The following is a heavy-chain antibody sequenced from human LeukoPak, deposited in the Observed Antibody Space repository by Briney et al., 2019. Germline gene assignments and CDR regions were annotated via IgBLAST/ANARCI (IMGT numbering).Heavy chain of an antibody. CDR2: IYYSGST. CDR3: ASYCSGGSCYPVNWFDP. V-gene: IGHV4-31*03. CDR1: GGSISSGGYY. J-gene: IGHJ5*02. Sequence: TLSLTCTVSGGSISSGGYYWSWIRQHPGKGLEWIGYIYYSGSTYYNPSLKSRVTISVDTSKNQFSLKLSSVTAADTAVYYCASYCSGGSCYPVNWFDPWGQGTLVTVSS. D-gene: IGHD2-15*01.